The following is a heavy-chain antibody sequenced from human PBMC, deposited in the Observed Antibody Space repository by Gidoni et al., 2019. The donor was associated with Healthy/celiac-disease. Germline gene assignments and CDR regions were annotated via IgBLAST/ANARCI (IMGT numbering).Heavy chain of an antibody. D-gene: IGHD6-6*01. CDR3: ARDKIAARPIRQLNWFDP. CDR2: IWYDGSNK. CDR1: GFTFSSYG. J-gene: IGHJ5*02. Sequence: QVQLVESGGGVVQPGRSLRLSCAASGFTFSSYGMHWVRQAPGKGLGWVAVIWYDGSNKYYADSVKGRFTISRDNSKNTLYLQMNSLRAEDTAVYYCARDKIAARPIRQLNWFDPWGQGTLVTVSS. V-gene: IGHV3-33*01.